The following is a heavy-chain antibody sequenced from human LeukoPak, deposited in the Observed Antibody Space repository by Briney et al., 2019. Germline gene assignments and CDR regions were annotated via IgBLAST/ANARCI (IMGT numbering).Heavy chain of an antibody. J-gene: IGHJ3*02. CDR2: IRYDGSNK. CDR3: AKDLTYYYDSSGEWDAFDI. CDR1: GFTLSSYA. V-gene: IGHV3-30*02. Sequence: GGSLRLSCAASGFTLSSYAMSWVRQAPGKGLEWVAFIRYDGSNKYYADSVKGRFTISRDNSKNTLYLQMNSLRAEDTAVYYCAKDLTYYYDSSGEWDAFDIWGQGTMVTVSS. D-gene: IGHD3-22*01.